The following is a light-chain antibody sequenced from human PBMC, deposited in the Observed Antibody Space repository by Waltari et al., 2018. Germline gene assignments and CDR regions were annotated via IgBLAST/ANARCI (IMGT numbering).Light chain of an antibody. CDR1: QSLLHSNGYNY. V-gene: IGKV2-28*01. J-gene: IGKJ2*01. CDR3: MQGLQTPYT. CDR2: LGS. Sequence: IVMTQSPLSLPVHPREPASISCRSSQSLLHSNGYNYLDWYLQKPGQSPQLLISLGSNRASGVPDRFSGSGSGTDFTLKISRVEAEDVGLYYCMQGLQTPYTFGQGTKLEIK.